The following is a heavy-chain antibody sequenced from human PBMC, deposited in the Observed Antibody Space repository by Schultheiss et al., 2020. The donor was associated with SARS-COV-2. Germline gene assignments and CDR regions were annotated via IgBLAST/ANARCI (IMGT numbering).Heavy chain of an antibody. CDR3: ARGSYDYVWGSYRYKTPDAFDI. V-gene: IGHV3-30*01. J-gene: IGHJ3*02. D-gene: IGHD3-16*02. CDR2: ISYDGSNK. Sequence: GGSLRLSCAASGFTFSSYAMHWVRQAPGKGLEWVAVISYDGSNKYYADSVKGRFTISRDNSKNTLYLQMNSLRAEDTAVYYCARGSYDYVWGSYRYKTPDAFDIWGQGTMVTVSS. CDR1: GFTFSSYA.